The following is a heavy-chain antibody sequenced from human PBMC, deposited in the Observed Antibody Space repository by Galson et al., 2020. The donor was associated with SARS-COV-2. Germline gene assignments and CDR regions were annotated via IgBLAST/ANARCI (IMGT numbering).Heavy chain of an antibody. J-gene: IGHJ6*03. V-gene: IGHV4-39*01. CDR2: IYYSGTT. D-gene: IGHD3-3*01. Sequence: SETLSLSCTVSGGSISNKNFYWGWIRQPPGKGLEWIGSIYYSGTTYFNPSLESRVTISVDTSNNHFSLRLTDVTAADTAVYYCARQDFWSRNFGRGIQTYHYYYMDVWGKGTTVSVSS. CDR1: GGSISNKNFY. CDR3: ARQDFWSRNFGRGIQTYHYYYMDV.